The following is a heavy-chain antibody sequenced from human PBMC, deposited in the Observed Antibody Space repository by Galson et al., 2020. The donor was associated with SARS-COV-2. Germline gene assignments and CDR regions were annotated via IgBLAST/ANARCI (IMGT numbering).Heavy chain of an antibody. D-gene: IGHD3-16*02. V-gene: IGHV3-30*02. Sequence: GSLKISCAASGFTFSSYGMHWVRQAPGKGLEWVAFIRYDGSNKYYADSVKGRFTISRDNSKNTLYLQMNSLRAEDTAVYYCGSELSPYYGMDVWGQGTTVTVSS. J-gene: IGHJ6*02. CDR1: GFTFSSYG. CDR3: GSELSPYYGMDV. CDR2: IRYDGSNK.